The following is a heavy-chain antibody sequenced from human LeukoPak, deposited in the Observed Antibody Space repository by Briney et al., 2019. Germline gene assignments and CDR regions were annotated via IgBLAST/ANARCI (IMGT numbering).Heavy chain of an antibody. D-gene: IGHD3-10*01. V-gene: IGHV3-23*01. J-gene: IGHJ4*02. CDR1: GFTFSNFA. CDR3: AKMTGISVIRGVLDY. CDR2: YSGGSDGT. Sequence: GGSLRLSCVASGFTFSNFAMAWVRQTPGKGLERVSVYSGGSDGTYYADSVRGRFTISRDNSKSTLFLHMNSLRAEDTATYYCAKMTGISVIRGVLDYWGQGALVTVSS.